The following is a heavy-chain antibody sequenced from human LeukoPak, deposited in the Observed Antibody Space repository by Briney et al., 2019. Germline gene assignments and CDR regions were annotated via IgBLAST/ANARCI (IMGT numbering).Heavy chain of an antibody. CDR1: GFTFSSYS. J-gene: IGHJ4*02. CDR2: ISSSSSYI. Sequence: TGGSLRLSCAASGFTFSSYSMDWVRQAPGKGLEWVSSISSSSSYIYYADSVKGRFTISRDNAKNSLYLQMNSLRAEDTAVYYCARDTMVRGVPIWGQGTLVTVSS. D-gene: IGHD3-10*01. CDR3: ARDTMVRGVPI. V-gene: IGHV3-21*01.